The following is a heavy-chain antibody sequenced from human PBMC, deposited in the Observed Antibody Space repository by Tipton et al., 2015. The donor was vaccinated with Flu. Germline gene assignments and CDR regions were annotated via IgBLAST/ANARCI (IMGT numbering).Heavy chain of an antibody. V-gene: IGHV3-30*18. CDR2: ISYDGSNK. CDR1: GFTFSSYG. Sequence: SLRLSCAASGFTFSSYGMHWVRQAPGKGLEWVAVISYDGSNKYYADSVKGRFTISRDNSKNTLYLQMNSLRAEDTAVYYCAKDPRWITIFGVPYYGMDVWGQGTTVTVSS. CDR3: AKDPRWITIFGVPYYGMDV. D-gene: IGHD3-3*01. J-gene: IGHJ6*02.